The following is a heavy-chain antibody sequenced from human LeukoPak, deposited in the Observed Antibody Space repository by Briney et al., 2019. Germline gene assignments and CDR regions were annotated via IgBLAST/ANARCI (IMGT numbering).Heavy chain of an antibody. CDR1: GYSISRGYS. Sequence: SETLSLTCTVSGYSISRGYSWGWIRQPPGKGLEWIGNIYHSGSTNYSPSLKSRVTISVDTSKNQFSLRLSSVTAADTAVYFCAREDYYNSGGYYLDYWGQGTLVTVSS. CDR2: IYHSGST. J-gene: IGHJ4*02. V-gene: IGHV4-38-2*02. D-gene: IGHD3-22*01. CDR3: AREDYYNSGGYYLDY.